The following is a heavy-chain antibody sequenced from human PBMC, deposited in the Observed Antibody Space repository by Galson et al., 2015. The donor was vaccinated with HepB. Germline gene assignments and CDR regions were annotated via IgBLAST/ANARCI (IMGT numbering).Heavy chain of an antibody. CDR1: GFTFSSYS. CDR3: ARDMGCGGDCYPFDY. V-gene: IGHV3-48*01. J-gene: IGHJ4*02. CDR2: ISSSSSTI. D-gene: IGHD2-21*02. Sequence: SLRLSCAASGFTFSSYSMNWVRQAPGKGLEWVSYISSSSSTIYYADSVKGRFTISRDNAKNSLYLQMNSLRAEDTAVYYCARDMGCGGDCYPFDYWGQGTLVTVSS.